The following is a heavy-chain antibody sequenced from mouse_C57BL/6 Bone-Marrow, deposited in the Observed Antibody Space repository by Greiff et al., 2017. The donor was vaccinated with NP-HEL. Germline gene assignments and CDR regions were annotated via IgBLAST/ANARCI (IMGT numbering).Heavy chain of an antibody. V-gene: IGHV1-82*01. D-gene: IGHD1-1*01. Sequence: VQLQQSGPELVKPGASVKISCKASGYAFSSSWMNWVKQRPGKGLEWIGRIYPGDGDTNYNGKFKGKATLTADKSSSTAYMQLSSLTSEDSAVYVCARLGYGSREYYFDYWGQGTTLTVSS. CDR2: IYPGDGDT. J-gene: IGHJ2*01. CDR3: ARLGYGSREYYFDY. CDR1: GYAFSSSW.